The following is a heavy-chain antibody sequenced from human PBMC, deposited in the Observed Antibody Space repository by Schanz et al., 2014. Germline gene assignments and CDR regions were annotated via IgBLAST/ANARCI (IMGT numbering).Heavy chain of an antibody. CDR1: GYTFTSDS. J-gene: IGHJ4*02. Sequence: QVQLVQSGAEVKKPGASVKVSCKASGYTFTSDSMHWVRQAPGQGLEWMGMINPSGGSTTYAQKCQGRVTIARDTSTSTGYVELSSLRSEDAAVYYCARDGVDAAAGGNYWGQGTLVTVSS. D-gene: IGHD6-13*01. CDR2: INPSGGST. CDR3: ARDGVDAAAGGNY. V-gene: IGHV1-46*03.